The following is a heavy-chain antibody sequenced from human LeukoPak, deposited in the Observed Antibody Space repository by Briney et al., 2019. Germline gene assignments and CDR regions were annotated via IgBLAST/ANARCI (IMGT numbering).Heavy chain of an antibody. J-gene: IGHJ4*02. V-gene: IGHV3-53*01. Sequence: GGSLRLSCAASGFTVSTNYMSWVRQAPGKGLAWVSVIYSSGGTSYADSVKGRFTISRGNSKNTLYLQMNSLRAEDTAVYYCARGGYSSGWYRDWGQGTLVTVSS. CDR3: ARGGYSSGWYRD. CDR1: GFTVSTNY. D-gene: IGHD6-19*01. CDR2: IYSSGGT.